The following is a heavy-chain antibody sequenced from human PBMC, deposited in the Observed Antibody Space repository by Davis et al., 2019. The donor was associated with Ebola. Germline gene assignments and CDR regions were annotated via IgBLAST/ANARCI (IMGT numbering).Heavy chain of an antibody. CDR3: ARGPTRNIRYFDWLAY. D-gene: IGHD3-9*01. CDR1: GGSISSSSYY. CDR2: IYYSGST. J-gene: IGHJ4*02. Sequence: SETLSLTCTVSGGSISSSSYYWGWIRQPPGKGLEWIGSIYYSGSTYYNPSLKSRVTISVDKSKNQFSLKLSSVTAADTAVYYCARGPTRNIRYFDWLAYWGQGTLVTVSS. V-gene: IGHV4-39*07.